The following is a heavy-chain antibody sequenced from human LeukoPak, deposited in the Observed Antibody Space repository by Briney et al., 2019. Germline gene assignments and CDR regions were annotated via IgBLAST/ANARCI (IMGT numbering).Heavy chain of an antibody. J-gene: IGHJ5*02. CDR1: GFTFSSYW. CDR2: IKQDGGEK. D-gene: IGHD3-9*01. V-gene: IGHV3-7*01. Sequence: PGGPLRLSCAASGFTFSSYWMSWVRQAPGKGLEWVANIKQDGGEKYYVDSVKGIFTISRDNAKNSLYLQMNSLRAEDTAVYYCARDKTYDVVRYFDWLPYNWFDPWGQGTLVTVSS. CDR3: ARDKTYDVVRYFDWLPYNWFDP.